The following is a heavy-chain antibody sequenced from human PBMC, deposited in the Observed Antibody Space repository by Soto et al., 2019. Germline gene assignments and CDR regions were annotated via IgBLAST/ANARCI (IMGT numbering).Heavy chain of an antibody. J-gene: IGHJ4*02. CDR2: MNSDGSTT. CDR1: GFTFGNYW. CDR3: ATAEVDY. Sequence: EVQLVESGGGLVQPGGSLRLSCAASGFTFGNYWMHWVRQAPGKGLGWVSRMNSDGSTTDYADSVKGRFTVSRDNANNTLYLQMNSLRAEDTAVYYCATAEVDYWGPGTLVTVSS. V-gene: IGHV3-74*01.